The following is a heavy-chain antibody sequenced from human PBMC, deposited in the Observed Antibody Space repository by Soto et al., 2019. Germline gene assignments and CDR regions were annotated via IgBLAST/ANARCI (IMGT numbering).Heavy chain of an antibody. J-gene: IGHJ3*02. CDR1: GFTFSSYS. Sequence: GGSLRLSCAASGFTFSSYSMNWVRQAPGKGLEWVSSISSSSSYIYYADSVKGRFTISRDNAKNSLYLQMNSLRAEDTAVYYCARAHYGDYVRSAFDIWGQGTMVTVSS. CDR2: ISSSSSYI. D-gene: IGHD4-17*01. V-gene: IGHV3-21*01. CDR3: ARAHYGDYVRSAFDI.